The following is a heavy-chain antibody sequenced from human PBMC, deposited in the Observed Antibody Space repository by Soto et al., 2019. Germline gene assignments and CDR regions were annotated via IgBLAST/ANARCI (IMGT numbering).Heavy chain of an antibody. J-gene: IGHJ4*02. CDR3: AIDACCCGGDCYSLVY. D-gene: IGHD2-21*02. CDR1: GGAFNNYP. V-gene: IGHV1-69*13. CDR2: IFPRSGTT. Sequence: SVKVSCKASGGAFNNYPISWVRQAPGQGLEWMGGIFPRSGTTTYAQKEQGRVSMTADESTSTVYMELSGLRSEDTAIYYCAIDACCCGGDCYSLVYWGQGTLVTVSS.